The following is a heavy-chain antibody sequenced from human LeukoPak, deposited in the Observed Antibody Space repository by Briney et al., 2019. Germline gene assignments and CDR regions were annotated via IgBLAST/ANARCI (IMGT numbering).Heavy chain of an antibody. CDR3: ARERSMVRGVPYYYYYGMDV. Sequence: SETLSLTCAVYGGSFSGYYWSWIRQPPGKGLEWIGEINHSGSTNYNPSLKSRVTISVDTSKNQFSLKLSSVTAADTAVYYCARERSMVRGVPYYYYYGMDVWGQGTTVTVSS. J-gene: IGHJ6*02. CDR1: GGSFSGYY. CDR2: INHSGST. V-gene: IGHV4-34*01. D-gene: IGHD3-10*01.